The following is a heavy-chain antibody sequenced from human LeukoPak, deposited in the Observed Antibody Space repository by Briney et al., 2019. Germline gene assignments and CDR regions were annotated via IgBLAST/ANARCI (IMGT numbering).Heavy chain of an antibody. CDR3: ARDGGFFDY. J-gene: IGHJ4*02. CDR2: ISKDGSIK. D-gene: IGHD3-16*01. CDR1: GLTFSLYS. V-gene: IGHV3-30-3*01. Sequence: PGRCLRLSCVASGLTFSLYSMHWVRQAPGKGLEWVAIISKDGSIKYYADSVKGRFTVSRDNSKNTLFLQMNSLRAEDTAVYYCARDGGFFDYWGQGTLVTVSS.